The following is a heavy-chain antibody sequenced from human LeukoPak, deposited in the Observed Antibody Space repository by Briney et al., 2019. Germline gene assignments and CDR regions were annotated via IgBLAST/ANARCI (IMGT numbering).Heavy chain of an antibody. CDR2: IYYSGST. CDR1: GGSISSYY. CDR3: ARGYSYGYGWFDP. J-gene: IGHJ5*02. D-gene: IGHD5-18*01. Sequence: SETLSLTCTVSGGSISSYYWSWIRQPPGKGLGWIGYIYYSGSTNYNPSLKSRVTISVDTSKNQFSLKLGSVTAADTAVYYCARGYSYGYGWFDPWGQGTLVTVSS. V-gene: IGHV4-59*08.